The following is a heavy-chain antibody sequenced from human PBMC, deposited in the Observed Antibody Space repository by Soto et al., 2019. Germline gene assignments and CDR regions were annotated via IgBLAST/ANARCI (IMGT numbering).Heavy chain of an antibody. D-gene: IGHD3-10*01. V-gene: IGHV3-33*01. J-gene: IGHJ6*02. CDR3: ARDRITMVRGDDYYGMDV. CDR1: GFTFSSYG. CDR2: IWYDGSNK. Sequence: PGGSLRLSCAASGFTFSSYGMHWVRQAPGKGLEWVAVIWYDGSNKYYADSVKGRFTISRDNSKNTLYLQMNSLRAEDTAVYYCARDRITMVRGDDYYGMDVWGQGTTVTAP.